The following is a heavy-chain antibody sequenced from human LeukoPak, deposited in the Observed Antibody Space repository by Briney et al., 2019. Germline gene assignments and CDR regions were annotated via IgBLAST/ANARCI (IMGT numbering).Heavy chain of an antibody. CDR1: GGSISSGSYY. V-gene: IGHV4-39*01. D-gene: IGHD5-12*01. J-gene: IGHJ4*02. Sequence: SETLSLTCTVSGGSISSGSYYWGWIRQPPGKGLEWIGSIYYSGSTYYNPSLKSRVTISVDTSKNQFSLKLSSVTAADTAVYYCARLRSGYDLFDYWGQGTLVTVSS. CDR2: IYYSGST. CDR3: ARLRSGYDLFDY.